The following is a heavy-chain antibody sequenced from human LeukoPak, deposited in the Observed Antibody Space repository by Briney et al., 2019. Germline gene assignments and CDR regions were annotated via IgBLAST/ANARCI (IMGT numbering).Heavy chain of an antibody. CDR1: GFTFSRYG. CDR2: IRYDGSNK. Sequence: AGGSLRLSCAASGFTFSRYGMHWVRQAPGKGLEWVAFIRYDGSNKYYADSVKGRFTISRDNSKNTLYLQMNSLRAEDTAVYYRAKDRGYSGSYLDYSRQGTLVTVSS. V-gene: IGHV3-30*02. D-gene: IGHD1-26*01. CDR3: AKDRGYSGSYLDY. J-gene: IGHJ4*02.